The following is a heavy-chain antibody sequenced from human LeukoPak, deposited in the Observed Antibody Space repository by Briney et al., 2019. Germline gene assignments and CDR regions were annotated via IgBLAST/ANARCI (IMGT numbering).Heavy chain of an antibody. CDR2: IYYSGST. V-gene: IGHV4-30-4*08. CDR3: ARTYDFWSGYSPHFDY. J-gene: IGHJ4*02. CDR1: GGSISSGDYY. Sequence: SQTLSLPCTVSGGSISSGDYYWSWIRPPPGKGLEWIGYIYYSGSTYYNPSLKSRVTISVDTSKNQFSLKLSSVTAADTAVYYCARTYDFWSGYSPHFDYWGQGTLVTVSS. D-gene: IGHD3-3*01.